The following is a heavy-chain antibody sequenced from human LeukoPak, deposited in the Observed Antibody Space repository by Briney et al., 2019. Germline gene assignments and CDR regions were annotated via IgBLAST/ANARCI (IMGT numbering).Heavy chain of an antibody. V-gene: IGHV3-23*01. Sequence: GASLRLSRAASGFTFSSYAMSWVRQAPGKGLEWVSAISGSGGSTYYADSVKGRFTISRDNSKNTLYLQMNSLRAEDTAVYYCAKGGAYGPGCYFDYWGQGTLVTVSS. CDR3: AKGGAYGPGCYFDY. J-gene: IGHJ4*02. D-gene: IGHD3-10*01. CDR1: GFTFSSYA. CDR2: ISGSGGST.